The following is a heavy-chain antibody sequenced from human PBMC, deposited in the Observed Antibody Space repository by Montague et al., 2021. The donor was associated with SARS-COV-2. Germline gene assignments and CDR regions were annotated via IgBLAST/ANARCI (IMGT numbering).Heavy chain of an antibody. CDR1: GGSITNHIDY. CDR3: ARLKRYFDSSGSPSAFDF. J-gene: IGHJ3*01. V-gene: IGHV4-39*02. CDR2: IYYTGNT. D-gene: IGHD3-22*01. Sequence: SETLSLTCTVSGGSITNHIDYWVWFRQPPGKDLEWIGSIYYTGNTYYNPSPKSRVTISVVTSKNHFTLKLSSVTAAETAVYYCARLKRYFDSSGSPSAFDFWGQGTKVTVSS.